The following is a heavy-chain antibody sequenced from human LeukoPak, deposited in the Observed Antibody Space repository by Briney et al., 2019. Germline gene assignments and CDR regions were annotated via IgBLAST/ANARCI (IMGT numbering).Heavy chain of an antibody. D-gene: IGHD4/OR15-4a*01. CDR1: GFTVSSNS. CDR3: ARRAGAYSHPYDY. Sequence: GGSLRLSCTVSGFTVSSNSMSWVRQAPGKGLEWVSFIYSDNTHYSDSVKGRFTISRDNSKNALYLQMNSLRAEDTAVYYCARRAGAYSHPYDYWGQGTLVTVSS. V-gene: IGHV3-53*01. CDR2: IYSDNT. J-gene: IGHJ4*02.